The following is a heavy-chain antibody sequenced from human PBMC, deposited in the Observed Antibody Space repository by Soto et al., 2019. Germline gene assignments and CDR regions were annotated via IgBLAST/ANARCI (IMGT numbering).Heavy chain of an antibody. Sequence: LXLXCAASPFTFSSXCMYWVRQAPGKGLVWVSRINSDGSSTRYADSVKGRFSISRDNSKRTLYLQMNTLRAEDTAVYYCARRREGYDGGLDVWGQGTTVTVSS. CDR1: PFTFSSXC. CDR3: ARRREGYDGGLDV. D-gene: IGHD3-3*01. CDR2: INSDGSST. J-gene: IGHJ6*02. V-gene: IGHV3-74*01.